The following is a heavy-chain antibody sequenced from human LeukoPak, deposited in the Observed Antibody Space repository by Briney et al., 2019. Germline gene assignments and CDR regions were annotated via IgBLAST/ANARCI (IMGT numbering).Heavy chain of an antibody. CDR1: GLTVSNNY. V-gene: IGHV3-53*01. CDR2: IFSGGST. Sequence: GGSLRLSCAASGLTVSNNYMRWVRQAPGKGLEWVSLIFSGGSTYYEDSVKGRFTISRDNPKNTLYLQMNNLIAEDTAVYYCARDRHCSGGSCSGLWGQGTLVTVSS. J-gene: IGHJ4*02. D-gene: IGHD2-15*01. CDR3: ARDRHCSGGSCSGL.